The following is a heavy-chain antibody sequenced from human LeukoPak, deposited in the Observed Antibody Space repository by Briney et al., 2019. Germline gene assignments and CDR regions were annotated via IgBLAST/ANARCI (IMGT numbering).Heavy chain of an antibody. V-gene: IGHV3-33*01. CDR1: GFPFADYN. J-gene: IGHJ3*02. D-gene: IGHD2-15*01. Sequence: GGSLRLSCAASGFPFADYNMHWVRQAPGKGLEWVAVIWYDGSNKYYADSVKGRFTISRDNSKNTLYLQMNSLRAEDTAVYYCARSGVVAATLAPDAFDIWGQGTMVTVSS. CDR2: IWYDGSNK. CDR3: ARSGVVAATLAPDAFDI.